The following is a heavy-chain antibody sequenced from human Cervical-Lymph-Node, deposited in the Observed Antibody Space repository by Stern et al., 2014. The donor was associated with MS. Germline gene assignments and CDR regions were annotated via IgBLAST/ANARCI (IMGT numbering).Heavy chain of an antibody. Sequence: DQLVESGPGLVKPSGTLSLTCAVSGGSISSSNWWSWVRQSPGKGLEWIGEIYHSGGTKYSPSFESRVIISVDKSKNQFSLKLSYVTAADTAVYYCARELPDLNAFDIWGQGTMVTVS. CDR1: GGSISSSNW. D-gene: IGHD1-14*01. CDR3: ARELPDLNAFDI. CDR2: IYHSGGT. J-gene: IGHJ3*02. V-gene: IGHV4-4*02.